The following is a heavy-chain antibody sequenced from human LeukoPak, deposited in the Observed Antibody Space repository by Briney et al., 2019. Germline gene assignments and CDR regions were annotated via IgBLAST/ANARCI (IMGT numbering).Heavy chain of an antibody. CDR1: GYSFTSYW. D-gene: IGHD3-10*01. CDR2: IYPGDSDT. Sequence: GESLKISCKGSGYSFTSYWIGWVRQMPGKGLEWMGIIYPGDSDTRYSPSFQGQVTISADKSISTAYLQWSSLKASDTAMYYCARQRVFTYGSGRARWFDPWGQGTLVTVSS. V-gene: IGHV5-51*01. CDR3: ARQRVFTYGSGRARWFDP. J-gene: IGHJ5*02.